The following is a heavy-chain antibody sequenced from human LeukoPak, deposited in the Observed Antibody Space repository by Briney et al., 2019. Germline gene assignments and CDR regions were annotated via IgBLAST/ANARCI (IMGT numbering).Heavy chain of an antibody. CDR2: IRYDGSNK. Sequence: PSGGSLRPSCAASGFTFSSYGMHWVRQAPGKGLEWVAFIRYDGSNKYYADSVKGRFTISRDNSKNALYLQMNSLRAEDTAVYYCAKDRWCSSTSCIYYFDYYMDVWGKGTTVTVSS. CDR3: AKDRWCSSTSCIYYFDYYMDV. J-gene: IGHJ6*03. D-gene: IGHD2-2*01. CDR1: GFTFSSYG. V-gene: IGHV3-30*02.